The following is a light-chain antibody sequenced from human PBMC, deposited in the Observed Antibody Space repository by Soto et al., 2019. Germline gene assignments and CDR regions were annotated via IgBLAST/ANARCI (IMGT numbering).Light chain of an antibody. V-gene: IGKV3-11*01. Sequence: ENVLTQSPATLSLSPGERATLSCRASQSVSNYVAWYQQKPGQAPRLLIYDASNRATGIPARFSGSGSGTDFTLTISSLEHADFEVYYCQQRSNWLFGPGTKVDIK. CDR3: QQRSNWL. CDR1: QSVSNY. CDR2: DAS. J-gene: IGKJ3*01.